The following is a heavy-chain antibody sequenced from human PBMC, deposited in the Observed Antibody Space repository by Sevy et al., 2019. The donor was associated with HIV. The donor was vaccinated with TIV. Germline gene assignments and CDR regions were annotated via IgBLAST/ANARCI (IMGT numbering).Heavy chain of an antibody. D-gene: IGHD2-15*01. V-gene: IGHV3-33*03. CDR3: AKDTRDCSGGTCYSAPLYNWFDP. Sequence: GWSLRLSCVASGFTFSYYGMHWVRQAPGKGLEWVAVICYDGSNKYYADSVKGRFTISRDNSKNTLYLQMNSLRAEDTAVYYCAKDTRDCSGGTCYSAPLYNWFDPWGQGTLVTVSS. J-gene: IGHJ5*02. CDR1: GFTFSYYG. CDR2: ICYDGSNK.